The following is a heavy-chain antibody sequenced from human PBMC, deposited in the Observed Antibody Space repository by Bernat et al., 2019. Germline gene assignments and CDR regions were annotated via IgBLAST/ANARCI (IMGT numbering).Heavy chain of an antibody. CDR3: ARGTKYGAFDS. CDR2: IYYSGST. D-gene: IGHD2-2*01. Sequence: QVQLQESGPGLVKPSETLSLTCTVSGGSISSYYWSWIRQPPGKGLEWIGYIYYSGSTNYNPSLKSRVTISVETSKNQAYLKLSSVTAADTAVYYCARGTKYGAFDSWGQGTMVTVSS. J-gene: IGHJ3*02. CDR1: GGSISSYY. V-gene: IGHV4-59*01.